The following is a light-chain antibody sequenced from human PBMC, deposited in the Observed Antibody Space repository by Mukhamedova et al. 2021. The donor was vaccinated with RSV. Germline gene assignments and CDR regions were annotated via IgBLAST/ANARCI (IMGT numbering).Light chain of an antibody. J-gene: IGKJ4*01. CDR3: QQRSNWLT. Sequence: SVSSNLAWYQQKPGQAPRLLIYGASTRATGIPARFSGSGSGTEFTLTISSLEPEDFAVYYCQQRSNWLTFGGGTKVEIK. V-gene: IGKV3-11*01. CDR2: GAS. CDR1: SVSSN.